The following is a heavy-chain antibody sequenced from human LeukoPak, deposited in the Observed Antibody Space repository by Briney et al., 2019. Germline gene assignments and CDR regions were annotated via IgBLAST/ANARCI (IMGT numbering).Heavy chain of an antibody. D-gene: IGHD6-13*01. V-gene: IGHV3-7*01. CDR2: IKQDGSEK. CDR1: GFTLSSYW. J-gene: IGHJ4*02. Sequence: SGGSLRLSCAASGFTLSSYWMSWVRQAPGKGLEWVANIKQDGSEKYYVDSVKGRFTISRDNAKNSLYLQMNSLRAEDTAVYYCAREGGYSSSWYYFDYWGQGTLVTVSS. CDR3: AREGGYSSSWYYFDY.